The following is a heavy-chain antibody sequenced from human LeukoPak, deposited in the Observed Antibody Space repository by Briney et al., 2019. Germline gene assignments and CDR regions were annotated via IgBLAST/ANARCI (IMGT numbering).Heavy chain of an antibody. Sequence: SETLPLTCAVYGGSFSGYYWSWIRQPPGKGLEWIGEINHSGSTNYNPSLKSRVTISVDTSKNQFSLKLSSVTAADTAVYYCARGLGYYYDSSGFWGQGTLVTVSS. CDR1: GGSFSGYY. CDR2: INHSGST. CDR3: ARGLGYYYDSSGF. V-gene: IGHV4-34*01. J-gene: IGHJ4*02. D-gene: IGHD3-22*01.